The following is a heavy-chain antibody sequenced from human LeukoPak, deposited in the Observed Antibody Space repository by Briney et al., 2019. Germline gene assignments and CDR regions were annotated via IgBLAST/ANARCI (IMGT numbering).Heavy chain of an antibody. Sequence: GGSLRLSCAASGFTVSSNYMSWVRQAPGKGLEWVSVIYSGGSTYYADSVKGRFTISRDNSKNTLYLQMNSLRAEDTAVYYCARTGPVVAAPEGAFDIWGQGTMVTVSS. CDR1: GFTVSSNY. CDR3: ARTGPVVAAPEGAFDI. J-gene: IGHJ3*02. V-gene: IGHV3-53*01. CDR2: IYSGGST. D-gene: IGHD3-22*01.